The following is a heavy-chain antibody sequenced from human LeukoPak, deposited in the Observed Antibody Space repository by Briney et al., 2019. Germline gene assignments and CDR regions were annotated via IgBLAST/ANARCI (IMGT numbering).Heavy chain of an antibody. V-gene: IGHV1-18*01. J-gene: IGHJ6*03. CDR1: GYTFTSYG. D-gene: IGHD2/OR15-2a*01. Sequence: ASVKVSCKASGYTFTSYGISWVRQAPGQGLEWMGWISAYNGNTNYAQKLQGRVIMTTDTSTTTAFLELRSLRSDDTAVYYCARVVGPTLGRVYDVSGFSYMDVWGKGTTVTVSS. CDR2: ISAYNGNT. CDR3: ARVVGPTLGRVYDVSGFSYMDV.